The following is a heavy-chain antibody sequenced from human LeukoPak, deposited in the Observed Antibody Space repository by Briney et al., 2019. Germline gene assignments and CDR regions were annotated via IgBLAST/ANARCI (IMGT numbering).Heavy chain of an antibody. J-gene: IGHJ4*02. CDR2: IKSIPDSGTT. V-gene: IGHV3-15*01. CDR1: KVTFSDYA. D-gene: IGHD3-22*01. CDR3: TTAPPKKYYFDSSGYYILSAYFDS. Sequence: PGGSLRLSCAASKVTFSDYAMNWVRQAPGKGLEWVGRIKSIPDSGTTDYAAPVKGRFTISRDDSKTTLYLQMNSLRTEDTAVYYCTTAPPKKYYFDSSGYYILSAYFDSWGQGTLVTVSS.